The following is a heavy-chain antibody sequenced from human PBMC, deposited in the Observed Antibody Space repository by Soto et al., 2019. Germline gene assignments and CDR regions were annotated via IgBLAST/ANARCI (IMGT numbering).Heavy chain of an antibody. J-gene: IGHJ4*02. CDR1: GFTFSSYG. CDR2: IWFDGSNK. Sequence: GGSLRLSCAASGFTFSSYGMHWVRQAPGKGLEWVAVIWFDGSNKFYADSVKGRFTISRDNSKNTVSLQMNSLRDEDSAAYYCATTGPYWGQGTLVTISS. CDR3: ATTGPY. V-gene: IGHV3-33*01.